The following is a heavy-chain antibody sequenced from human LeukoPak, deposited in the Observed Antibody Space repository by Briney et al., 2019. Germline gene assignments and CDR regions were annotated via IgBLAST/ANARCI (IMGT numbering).Heavy chain of an antibody. D-gene: IGHD3-22*01. CDR3: ARRRPGSITMIVALSGVFDY. V-gene: IGHV4-39*01. J-gene: IGHJ4*02. Sequence: SETLSLTCTVSGGSISSSSYYWGWIRQPPGKGLEWIGSIYYSGSTYYNPSLKSRVTISVDTSKNQFSLKLSSVTAADTAVYYCARRRPGSITMIVALSGVFDYWGQGTLVTVSS. CDR2: IYYSGST. CDR1: GGSISSSSYY.